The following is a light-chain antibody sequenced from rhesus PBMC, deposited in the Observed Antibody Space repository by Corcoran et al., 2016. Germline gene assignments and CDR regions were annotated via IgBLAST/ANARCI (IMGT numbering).Light chain of an antibody. CDR3: QQGYSYPFT. Sequence: DIQMTQSPSSLSASVGDRVTITCQASQSLSNYLNWYQQKPGKIPKLLIYRSSSLQSGIPSRFRGSGSGTDFTLTISSLQPEDFATYYCQQGYSYPFTFGPGTKLDIK. CDR2: RSS. CDR1: QSLSNY. V-gene: IGKV1S9*01. J-gene: IGKJ3*01.